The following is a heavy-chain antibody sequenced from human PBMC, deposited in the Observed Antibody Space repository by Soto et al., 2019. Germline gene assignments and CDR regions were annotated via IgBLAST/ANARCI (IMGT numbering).Heavy chain of an antibody. V-gene: IGHV3-21*01. CDR2: ISSSSSYI. Sequence: EVQLVESGGGLVKPGGSLRLSCAASGFTFSSYSMNWVRQAPGKGLEWVSSISSSSSYIYYADSLKGRFTISRDNAKNTLYLQMTGLRAEDTAVYYGARDCGYYYYYGMDVWGQGTTVTVSS. CDR3: ARDCGYYYYYGMDV. J-gene: IGHJ6*02. CDR1: GFTFSSYS.